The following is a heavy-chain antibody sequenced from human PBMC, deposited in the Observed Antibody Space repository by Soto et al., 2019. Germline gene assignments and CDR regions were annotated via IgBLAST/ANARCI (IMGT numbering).Heavy chain of an antibody. CDR1: GGTSTIYT. CDR2: IVPMLGIA. CDR3: ATEKYGAGRVGVFH. V-gene: IGHV1-69*13. D-gene: IGHD1-26*01. Sequence: SSVKFSCKASGGTSTIYTITWVRQAPGQVLACMVRIVPMLGIANYXXNFQGRVXXTADASRGTGXMELSXVRFDDTAMXYCATEKYGAGRVGVFHWRQGTHVTVSS. J-gene: IGHJ4*02.